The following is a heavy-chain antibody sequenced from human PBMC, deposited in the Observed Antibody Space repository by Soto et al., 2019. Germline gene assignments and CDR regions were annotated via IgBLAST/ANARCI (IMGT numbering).Heavy chain of an antibody. D-gene: IGHD3-22*01. CDR3: VIDLVYYDSSGYYPNGFDT. Sequence: GGSLRLSCAASGFTFSSYAMSWVRQAPGKGLEWVSAISGSGGSTYYADSVKGRFTISRDNSKNTLYLQMNSLRAEDTAVYYCVIDLVYYDSSGYYPNGFDTWGQGTLVTVSS. CDR2: ISGSGGST. CDR1: GFTFSSYA. J-gene: IGHJ5*02. V-gene: IGHV3-23*01.